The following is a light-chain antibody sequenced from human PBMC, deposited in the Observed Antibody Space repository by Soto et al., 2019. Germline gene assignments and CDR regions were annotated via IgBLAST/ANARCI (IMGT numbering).Light chain of an antibody. CDR1: QSVSSY. V-gene: IGKV3-11*01. CDR3: QPRSNWPPYT. J-gene: IGKJ2*01. CDR2: DAS. Sequence: EIVLTKSPATLSLSPGERATLSCRASQSVSSYLAWYQQKPGQAPRLLSYDASNRATGIPARFSGSGSGTDSTLTISSLAPDDFAVYYCQPRSNWPPYTFGQGTKLELQ.